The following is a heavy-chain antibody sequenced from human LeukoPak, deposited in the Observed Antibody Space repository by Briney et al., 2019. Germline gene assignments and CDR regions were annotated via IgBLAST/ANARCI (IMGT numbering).Heavy chain of an antibody. V-gene: IGHV3-21*01. CDR3: AREVSEGFDF. CDR2: FGTRSTSI. D-gene: IGHD3-22*01. Sequence: GGSLRLSCTASGFTFSGYSMNWIRQAPGKGLEWVSSFGTRSTSIYHAGSVKGRFAISRDNAKNSLYLHMNSLRAEDTAVYYCAREVSEGFDFWGQGTLVTVSS. J-gene: IGHJ4*02. CDR1: GFTFSGYS.